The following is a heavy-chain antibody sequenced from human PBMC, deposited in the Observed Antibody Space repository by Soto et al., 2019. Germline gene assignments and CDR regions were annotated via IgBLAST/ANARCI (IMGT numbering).Heavy chain of an antibody. J-gene: IGHJ4*02. CDR1: GGSFSGYY. V-gene: IGHV4-34*01. Sequence: QVQLQQWGAGLLKPSETLSLTCAVYGGSFSGYYWSWIRQPPGKGLEWIGEINHSGSTNYNPSLKSRVTLSVDTSKNQFSLKLSSVTAADTAVYYCARVRDYGDYGSGQAVDYWGQGTLVTVSS. CDR3: ARVRDYGDYGSGQAVDY. D-gene: IGHD4-17*01. CDR2: INHSGST.